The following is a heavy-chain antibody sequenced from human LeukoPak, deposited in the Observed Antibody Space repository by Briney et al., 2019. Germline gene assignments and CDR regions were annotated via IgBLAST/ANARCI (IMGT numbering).Heavy chain of an antibody. CDR3: AREIGYYFDNHASRLRGRFDV. Sequence: PGGSLRLSCAASGFTFGNEAMSWVRQAPERGLEWVSSISAGGGTTYYADSVKGRFTISRDNSNNTLFVQMNSLRAEDTAVYYCAREIGYYFDNHASRLRGRFDVWGTGTTVIVSS. D-gene: IGHD3-22*01. CDR2: ISAGGGTT. V-gene: IGHV3-23*01. J-gene: IGHJ6*04. CDR1: GFTFGNEA.